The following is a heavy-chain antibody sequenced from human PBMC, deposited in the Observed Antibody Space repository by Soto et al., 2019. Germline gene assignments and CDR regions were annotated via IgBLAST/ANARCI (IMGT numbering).Heavy chain of an antibody. CDR1: GSAFSDHY. J-gene: IGHJ3*02. Sequence: GGSLRLSCAASGSAFSDHYMDWVRQAPGKGLEWVGRSGNRANSDTTEYGSSVKGGFTISRDDSKNSMYLQINSLKTEDTAVYYCTRGYSGLDIYAFDIWGPGTLVTVSS. V-gene: IGHV3-72*01. D-gene: IGHD1-26*01. CDR3: TRGYSGLDIYAFDI. CDR2: SGNRANSDTT.